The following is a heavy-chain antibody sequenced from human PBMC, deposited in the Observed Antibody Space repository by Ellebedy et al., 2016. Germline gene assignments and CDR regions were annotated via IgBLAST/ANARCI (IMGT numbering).Heavy chain of an antibody. Sequence: GGSLRLSCVASGFTVSDYYVCWIRQAPGKGLEWIAYIDVSGSTIKYGDPVVGRFTISRDNARNSVDLQMNNLRVEDSAVYYCARKVGFDSWGQGTRVTVSS. D-gene: IGHD2-2*01. CDR1: GFTVSDYY. CDR2: IDVSGSTI. CDR3: ARKVGFDS. J-gene: IGHJ4*02. V-gene: IGHV3-11*01.